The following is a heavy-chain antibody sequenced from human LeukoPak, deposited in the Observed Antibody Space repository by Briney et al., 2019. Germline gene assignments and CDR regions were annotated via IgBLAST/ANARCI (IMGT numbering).Heavy chain of an antibody. Sequence: ASVKVSCKASGYTFTGYHMHWVRQAPGQGLEWMGRINPNSGGTNYAQKFQGRVTMTRDTSISTAYMELSRLRSDDTAVYYCARASSGWYYFDYWGQGTLVTVSS. CDR3: ARASSGWYYFDY. J-gene: IGHJ4*02. V-gene: IGHV1-2*06. CDR1: GYTFTGYH. D-gene: IGHD6-19*01. CDR2: INPNSGGT.